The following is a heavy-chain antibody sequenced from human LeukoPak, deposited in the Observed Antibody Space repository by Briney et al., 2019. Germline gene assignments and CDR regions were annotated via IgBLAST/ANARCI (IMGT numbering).Heavy chain of an antibody. J-gene: IGHJ4*02. CDR3: TRVFDTSGYFPGYSDY. CDR2: VWYDGSDK. Sequence: PGGSLRLSCAASGFTFSTYVMHWVRQAPGKGLEWVAVVWYDGSDKYYADSVKGRFTISRDNSKNTLYLHMNSLRAEDTAVYYCTRVFDTSGYFPGYSDYWGQGTLVTVSS. V-gene: IGHV3-33*01. CDR1: GFTFSTYV. D-gene: IGHD3-22*01.